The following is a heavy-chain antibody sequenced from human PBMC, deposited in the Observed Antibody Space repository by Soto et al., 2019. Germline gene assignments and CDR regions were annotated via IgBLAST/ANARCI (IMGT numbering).Heavy chain of an antibody. J-gene: IGHJ4*02. V-gene: IGHV3-72*01. CDR1: GFTFSDHY. CDR3: ARFSGSYTRGLDY. Sequence: EVQLVESGGGLVQPGGSLRLSCAASGFTFSDHYMDWVRQAPGKVLEWVGRSRNKANSYSTEYAASVKGRFTISRDESKNSLYLQMNSLKTEDTAVYYCARFSGSYTRGLDYWGQGTLVTVS. D-gene: IGHD1-26*01. CDR2: SRNKANSYST.